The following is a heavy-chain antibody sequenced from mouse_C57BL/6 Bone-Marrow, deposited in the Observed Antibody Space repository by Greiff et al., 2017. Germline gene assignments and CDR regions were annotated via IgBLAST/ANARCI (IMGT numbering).Heavy chain of an antibody. CDR2: IYPRDGST. D-gene: IGHD1-1*01. J-gene: IGHJ1*03. V-gene: IGHV1-85*01. Sequence: QVQLQQSGPELVKPGASVKLSCKASGYTFTSYEINWVKQRPGQGLEWIGWIYPRDGSTKYNEKFKGKATLTVDTSSSTAYMARHSLTSEDSAVYYCARLEFDGSSGDWNYAVGGRGTTVTVTS. CDR3: ARLEFDGSSGDWNYAV. CDR1: GYTFTSYE.